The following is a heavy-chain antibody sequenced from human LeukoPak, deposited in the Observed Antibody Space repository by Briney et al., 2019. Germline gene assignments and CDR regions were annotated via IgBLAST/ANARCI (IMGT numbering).Heavy chain of an antibody. D-gene: IGHD4-11*01. CDR3: ARASTVTTPYYYYGMDV. V-gene: IGHV3-33*01. CDR1: GFTFSSYG. CDR2: IWYDGSNK. J-gene: IGHJ6*02. Sequence: PGGSLRLSCAASGFTFSSYGMHWVRQAPGKGLEWVAVIWYDGSNKYYADSVKGRFTISRDNSKNTLYLQMNSLRAEDTAVYYCARASTVTTPYYYYGMDVWGQGTTVTVSS.